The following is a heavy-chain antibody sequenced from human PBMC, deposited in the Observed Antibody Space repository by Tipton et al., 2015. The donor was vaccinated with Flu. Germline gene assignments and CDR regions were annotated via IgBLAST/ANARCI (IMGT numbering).Heavy chain of an antibody. Sequence: QLVQSEAEVKKPGASVKVSCKASGYTFTGYYMHWVRQAPGQGLEWMGWINPNRGGTNYAQKFQGRVTMTRDTSISTAYMELSRLRSDDTAVYYCARGGVVVAATHDAFDIWGQGTMVTVSS. J-gene: IGHJ3*02. V-gene: IGHV1-2*02. CDR1: GYTFTGYY. CDR2: INPNRGGT. CDR3: ARGGVVVAATHDAFDI. D-gene: IGHD2-15*01.